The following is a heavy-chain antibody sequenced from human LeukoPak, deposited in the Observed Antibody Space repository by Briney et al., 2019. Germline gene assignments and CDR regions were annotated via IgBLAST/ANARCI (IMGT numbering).Heavy chain of an antibody. J-gene: IGHJ6*03. D-gene: IGHD3-22*01. CDR1: GGTFSSYA. CDR2: IIPIFGTA. Sequence: SVKVSCKAPGGTFSSYAISWVRQAPGQGLEWMGGIIPIFGTANYAQKFQGRVTITADKSTSTAYMELSSLRSEDTAVYYCARGHYDSSGYYNYYYMDVWGKGTTVTVSS. CDR3: ARGHYDSSGYYNYYYMDV. V-gene: IGHV1-69*06.